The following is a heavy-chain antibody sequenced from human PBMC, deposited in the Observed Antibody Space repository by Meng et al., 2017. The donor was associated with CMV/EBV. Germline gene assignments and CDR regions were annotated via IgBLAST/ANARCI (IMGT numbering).Heavy chain of an antibody. CDR3: ARGYMGARWGDFDY. D-gene: IGHD1-1*01. CDR1: GGTFSSYA. V-gene: IGHV1-69*05. Sequence: SVKVSCKASGGTFSSYAISWVRQAPGQGLEWMGGIIPIFGTANYAQKFQGRVTITTDESTSTAYMELSSLRSEDTAVYYCARGYMGARWGDFDYWGQGTLVTVSS. CDR2: IIPIFGTA. J-gene: IGHJ4*02.